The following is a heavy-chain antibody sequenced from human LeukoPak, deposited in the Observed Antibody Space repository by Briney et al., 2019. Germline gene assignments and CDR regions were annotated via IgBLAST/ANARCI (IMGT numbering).Heavy chain of an antibody. Sequence: GASVKVSCKVSGYTLTELSMHWVRQAPGKGLEWRGGFDPEDGETIYAQKFQGRVTMTEDTSTDTAYMELSSLRSEDTAVYYCATGRIVATLYGMDVWGQGTTVTVSS. CDR1: GYTLTELS. CDR2: FDPEDGET. V-gene: IGHV1-24*01. CDR3: ATGRIVATLYGMDV. J-gene: IGHJ6*02. D-gene: IGHD5-12*01.